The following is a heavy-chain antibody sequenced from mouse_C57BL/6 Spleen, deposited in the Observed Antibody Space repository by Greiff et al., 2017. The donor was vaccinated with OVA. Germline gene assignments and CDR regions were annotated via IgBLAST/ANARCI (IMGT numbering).Heavy chain of an antibody. D-gene: IGHD2-5*01. CDR2: IWSDGST. CDR3: ARHSNYYLNHEGYFDY. J-gene: IGHJ2*01. CDR1: GFSLTSYG. Sequence: VKVVESGPGLVAPSQSLSITCTVSGFSLTSYGVHWVRQPPGKGLEWLVVIWSDGSTTYNSALKSRLSISKDNSKSQVFLKMNSLQTDDTAMYYCARHSNYYLNHEGYFDYWGQGTTLTVSS. V-gene: IGHV2-6-1*01.